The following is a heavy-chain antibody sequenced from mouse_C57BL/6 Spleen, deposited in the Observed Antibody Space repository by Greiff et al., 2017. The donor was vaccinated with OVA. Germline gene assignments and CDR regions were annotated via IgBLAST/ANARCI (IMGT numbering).Heavy chain of an antibody. CDR3: ARQRDYYGSSYVDY. CDR2: ISGGGGNT. J-gene: IGHJ2*01. CDR1: GFTFSSYT. Sequence: EVMLVESGGGLVKPGGSLKLSCAASGFTFSSYTMSWVRQTPEKRLEWVATISGGGGNTYYPDSVKGRFTISRDNAKNTLYLQMSSLRSEDTALYYCARQRDYYGSSYVDYWGQGTTLTVSS. D-gene: IGHD1-1*01. V-gene: IGHV5-9*01.